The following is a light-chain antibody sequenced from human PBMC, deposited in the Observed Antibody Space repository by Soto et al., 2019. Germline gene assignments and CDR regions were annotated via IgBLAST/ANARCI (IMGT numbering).Light chain of an antibody. J-gene: IGKJ1*01. CDR2: GAS. Sequence: EIVMTQSPATLSVSPGERATLSGRASQSVSSNLAWYQQKPGQAPRLLIYGASTRATGIPARFSGSGSGTEFTLTISSLQSEDFAVYYCQQCNNWPPWTFGQGTKVEIK. CDR1: QSVSSN. CDR3: QQCNNWPPWT. V-gene: IGKV3-15*01.